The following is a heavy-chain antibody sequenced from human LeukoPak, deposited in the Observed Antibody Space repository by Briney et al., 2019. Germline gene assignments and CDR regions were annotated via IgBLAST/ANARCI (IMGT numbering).Heavy chain of an antibody. CDR1: GGTFSSYA. V-gene: IGHV1-69*13. J-gene: IGHJ4*02. D-gene: IGHD6-19*01. CDR2: IIPIFGTA. Sequence: GASVKVSCTASGGTFSSYAISWVRQAPGQGLEWMGGIIPIFGTANYAQKFQGRVTITADESTSTAYMELSSLRSEDTAVYYCARGGWSDWTQFDYWGQGTLVTVSS. CDR3: ARGGWSDWTQFDY.